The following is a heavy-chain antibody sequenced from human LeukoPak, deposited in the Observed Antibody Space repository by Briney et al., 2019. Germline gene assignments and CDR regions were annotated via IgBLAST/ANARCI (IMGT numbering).Heavy chain of an antibody. CDR1: GFTVGSSF. J-gene: IGHJ4*02. CDR3: AKTGGPWD. CDR2: IFSDGTT. D-gene: IGHD7-27*01. V-gene: IGHV3-53*01. Sequence: QPGGSLRLSCAASGFTVGSSFMTWVRQAPGKGLEWVSVIFSDGTTYYTDSVKGRFTISRDNSKNTLYLQLNSLRAEDTAVYYCAKTGGPWDWGQGTLVTVSS.